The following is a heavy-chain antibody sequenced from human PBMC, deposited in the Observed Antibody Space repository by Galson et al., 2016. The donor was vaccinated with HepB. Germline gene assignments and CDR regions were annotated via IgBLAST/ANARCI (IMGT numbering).Heavy chain of an antibody. V-gene: IGHV5-10-1*01. J-gene: IGHJ6*02. D-gene: IGHD5-18*01. CDR1: GYNFTNYW. Sequence: QSGAEVKKPGESLKISCKGSGYNFTNYWITWVRQMPGKGLEWMGTIDPSDSYTIYSPSFQGHVTISTDKSFSTAYLQWRSLQASDSALFYCARLGAGYNYTNRFLGQFHGGMDVWGQGTTVTVSS. CDR2: IDPSDSYT. CDR3: ARLGAGYNYTNRFLGQFHGGMDV.